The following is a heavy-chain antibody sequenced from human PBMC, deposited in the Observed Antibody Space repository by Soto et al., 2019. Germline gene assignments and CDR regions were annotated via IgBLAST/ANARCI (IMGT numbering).Heavy chain of an antibody. J-gene: IGHJ6*02. CDR2: IYYSGST. CDR3: ARRGDGYNHYYYGMDV. D-gene: IGHD5-12*01. Sequence: QLQLQESGPGLVKPSETLSLTCTVSGGSISSSSYYWGWIRQPPGKGLEWIGSIYYSGSTYYNPSLKSRVTISVDTSKNQFSLKLSSVTAADTAVYYCARRGDGYNHYYYGMDVWGQGTTVTVSS. CDR1: GGSISSSSYY. V-gene: IGHV4-39*01.